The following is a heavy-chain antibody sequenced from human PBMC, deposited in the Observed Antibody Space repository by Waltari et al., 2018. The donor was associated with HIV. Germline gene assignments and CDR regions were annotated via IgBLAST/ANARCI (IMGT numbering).Heavy chain of an antibody. D-gene: IGHD3-9*01. J-gene: IGHJ4*02. V-gene: IGHV4-39*01. Sequence: QLQLQESGPGLVKPSETLSLTCTVSGGSISSSSYYWGWIRQPPGKGLEWIGSIYYSGSTYSTPSLMSRVTISVDTSKNQFSLKLSSVTAADTAVYYCARQGGYDILTGYYTYFDYWGQGTLVTVSS. CDR3: ARQGGYDILTGYYTYFDY. CDR1: GGSISSSSYY. CDR2: IYYSGST.